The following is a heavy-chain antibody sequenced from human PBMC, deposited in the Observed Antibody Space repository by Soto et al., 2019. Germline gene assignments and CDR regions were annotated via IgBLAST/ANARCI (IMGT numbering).Heavy chain of an antibody. J-gene: IGHJ6*02. V-gene: IGHV3-30-3*01. CDR1: GFTFSSYA. Sequence: QVQLVESGGGVVQPGRSLRLSCAASGFTFSSYAMHWVRQAPGKGLEWVAVISYDGSNKYYADSVKGRFTISRDNSKNTLYQQMNSLRAEDTAVYYCARATANYGMDVWGRGTTVTVSS. D-gene: IGHD4-4*01. CDR2: ISYDGSNK. CDR3: ARATANYGMDV.